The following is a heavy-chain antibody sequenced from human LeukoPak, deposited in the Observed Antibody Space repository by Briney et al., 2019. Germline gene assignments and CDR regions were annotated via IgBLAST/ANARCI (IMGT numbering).Heavy chain of an antibody. CDR3: ASHLQSYSSWYFYYDY. CDR2: MNPNSGNT. V-gene: IGHV1-8*01. J-gene: IGHJ4*02. CDR1: GYTFTSND. D-gene: IGHD6-13*01. Sequence: GASVTVSCKASGYTFTSNDYNWVRQAHGQGLEWMGWMNPNSGNTGNSHTSQGRLTMTRNTSISTAYVELSSLRSEDTAVYYCASHLQSYSSWYFYYDYWGQGTLVTVSS.